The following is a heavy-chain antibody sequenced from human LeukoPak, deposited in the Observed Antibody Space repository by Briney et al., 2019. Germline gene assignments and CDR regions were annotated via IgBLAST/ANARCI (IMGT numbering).Heavy chain of an antibody. Sequence: PGGSLRLSCAASGFTFSSYEMNWVRQAPGKGLEWVSYISSSGSTIYYADSVKGRFTISRDNAKNSLYLQMNSLRAEDTAVYYCARVNGVPAAYYDMDVWGKGTTVTVSS. J-gene: IGHJ6*04. CDR1: GFTFSSYE. V-gene: IGHV3-48*03. CDR3: ARVNGVPAAYYDMDV. D-gene: IGHD2-2*01. CDR2: ISSSGSTI.